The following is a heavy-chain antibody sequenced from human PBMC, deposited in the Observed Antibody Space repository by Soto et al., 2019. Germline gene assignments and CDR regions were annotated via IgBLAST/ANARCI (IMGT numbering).Heavy chain of an antibody. Sequence: SETLSLTCAFSVGSLSDYYWPWIRHSPGKGLEWIGEIHPSGSTYYNPSLRSRVTISVDTSKNQFSLKLTSLTAADTAIYYCERGRDEYKLGKVWGHGTTVNVSS. J-gene: IGHJ6*02. D-gene: IGHD1-1*01. CDR3: ERGRDEYKLGKV. V-gene: IGHV4-34*01. CDR1: VGSLSDYY. CDR2: IHPSGST.